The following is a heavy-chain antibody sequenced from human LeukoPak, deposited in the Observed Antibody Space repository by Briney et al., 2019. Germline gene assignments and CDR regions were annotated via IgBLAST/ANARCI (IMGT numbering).Heavy chain of an antibody. Sequence: SQTLSLTCTVSGXSISSGDYYWSWIRQPPGKGLEWIGYIYYSGSTYYNPSLKSRVTISVDTSKNQFSLKLSSVTAADTAVYYCARDIFLITMVRGVIITHDAFDIWGQGTMVTVSS. CDR2: IYYSGST. D-gene: IGHD3-10*01. J-gene: IGHJ3*02. CDR3: ARDIFLITMVRGVIITHDAFDI. CDR1: GXSISSGDYY. V-gene: IGHV4-30-4*01.